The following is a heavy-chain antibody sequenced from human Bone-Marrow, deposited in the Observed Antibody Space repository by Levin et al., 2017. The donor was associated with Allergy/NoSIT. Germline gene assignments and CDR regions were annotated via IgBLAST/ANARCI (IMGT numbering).Heavy chain of an antibody. CDR3: ARSNIGSGWHAITQQNWFDP. J-gene: IGHJ5*02. Sequence: PGGSLRLSCSGSGFTFRNYWMSWVRQAPGKGLEWVANIKQDGSEKKYVDSVKGRFNVSRDNTKNSLYLEMNSLRAEDTAVYYCARSNIGSGWHAITQQNWFDPWGQGALVTVSP. CDR2: IKQDGSEK. V-gene: IGHV3-7*01. D-gene: IGHD6-19*01. CDR1: GFTFRNYW.